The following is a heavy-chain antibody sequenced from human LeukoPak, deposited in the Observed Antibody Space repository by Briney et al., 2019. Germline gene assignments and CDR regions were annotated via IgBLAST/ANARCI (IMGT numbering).Heavy chain of an antibody. D-gene: IGHD6-13*01. J-gene: IGHJ6*03. CDR3: ARETGIAAAGTPFPYYYYYMDV. CDR2: IKQDGSEK. CDR1: GFTFSSYW. Sequence: GGPLRLSCAAPGFTFSSYWMSWVRQAPGKGLEWVANIKQDGSEKYYVDSVKGRFTISRDNAKNSLYPQMNSLRAEDTAVYYCARETGIAAAGTPFPYYYYYMDVWGKGTTVTVSS. V-gene: IGHV3-7*01.